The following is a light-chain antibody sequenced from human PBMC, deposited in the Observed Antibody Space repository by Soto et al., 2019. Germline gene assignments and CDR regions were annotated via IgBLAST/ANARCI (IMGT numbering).Light chain of an antibody. J-gene: IGKJ3*01. Sequence: EIVLTQSPATLSLSPGERVTLSCRASQSVRSYLAWYQQKPGQVPRLLIYDASNRDPGIPAWFSGSGSGTEFILTIISIEPEDVAVYYCQQCSNCPFAFGPGTKVDIK. V-gene: IGKV3-11*01. CDR2: DAS. CDR3: QQCSNCPFA. CDR1: QSVRSY.